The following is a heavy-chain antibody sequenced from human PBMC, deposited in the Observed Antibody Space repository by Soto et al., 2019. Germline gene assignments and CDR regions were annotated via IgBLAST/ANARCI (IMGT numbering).Heavy chain of an antibody. Sequence: HPGGSLRLSCAASGFTFSSYGMHWVRQAPGKGLEWVAVISYDGSNKYYADSVKGRFTISRDNSKNTLYLQMNSLRAEDTAVYYCAKEARHPFLGMYDFWSGLDPFGYQRQRTPVTVSS. CDR1: GFTFSSYG. V-gene: IGHV3-30*18. J-gene: IGHJ4*02. CDR3: AKEARHPFLGMYDFWSGLDPFGY. CDR2: ISYDGSNK. D-gene: IGHD3-3*01.